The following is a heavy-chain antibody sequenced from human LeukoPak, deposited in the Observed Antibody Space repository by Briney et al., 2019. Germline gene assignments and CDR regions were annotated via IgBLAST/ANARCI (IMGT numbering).Heavy chain of an antibody. V-gene: IGHV3-23*01. CDR2: ISGSGDNT. CDR3: AEMEGHPLPKYYMDV. J-gene: IGHJ6*01. Sequence: GGSLRLSCAASGFTFGGFAMSWVRRTPGKGLEWVSGISGSGDNTLYAASVKGRFTVSRDNSKNTLYLEMNSLRAEDTAIYYCAEMEGHPLPKYYMDVWGQGTTVTVSS. D-gene: IGHD2/OR15-2a*01. CDR1: GFTFGGFA.